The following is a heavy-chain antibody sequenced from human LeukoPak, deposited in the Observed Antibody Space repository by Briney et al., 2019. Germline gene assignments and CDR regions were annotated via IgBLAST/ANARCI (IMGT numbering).Heavy chain of an antibody. V-gene: IGHV3-21*01. D-gene: IGHD5-18*01. CDR3: ARGSWAAMRSGFVY. Sequence: GGSLRLSCAASGFTFSIYAMTWVRQAPGKGLEWVSGITGGGGSTYYADSVKGRFTISRDNAKNSLYLQMNSLRAEDTAVYYCARGSWAAMRSGFVYWGQGTLVTVSS. J-gene: IGHJ4*02. CDR2: ITGGGGST. CDR1: GFTFSIYA.